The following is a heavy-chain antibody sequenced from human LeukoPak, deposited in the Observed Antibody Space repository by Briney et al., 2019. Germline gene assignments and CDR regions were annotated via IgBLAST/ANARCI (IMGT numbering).Heavy chain of an antibody. Sequence: GPSVKVSCKASGYTFTSYYMHWVRQAPGQGLEWMGIINPSGGSTSYAQKFQGRVTMTRDTSTSTVYMELSSLRSEDTAVYYCARGFRSGTRSTSCLWFDPWGQGTLVTVSS. V-gene: IGHV1-46*01. CDR1: GYTFTSYY. CDR2: INPSGGST. J-gene: IGHJ5*02. D-gene: IGHD2-2*01. CDR3: ARGFRSGTRSTSCLWFDP.